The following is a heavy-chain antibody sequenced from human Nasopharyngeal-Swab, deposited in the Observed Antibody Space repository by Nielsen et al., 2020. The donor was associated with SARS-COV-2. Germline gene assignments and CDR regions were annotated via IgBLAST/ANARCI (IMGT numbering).Heavy chain of an antibody. CDR1: GITFGSYA. J-gene: IGHJ6*02. V-gene: IGHV4-59*08. CDR2: IYYSGST. CDR3: ARQSDYYYYGMDV. Sequence: GSLRLSCTASGITFGSYAMSWVRQAPGKGLEWIGYIYYSGSTYYNPSLKSRVTISVDTSKNQFSLKLSSVTAADTAVYYCARQSDYYYYGMDVWGQGTTVTVSS.